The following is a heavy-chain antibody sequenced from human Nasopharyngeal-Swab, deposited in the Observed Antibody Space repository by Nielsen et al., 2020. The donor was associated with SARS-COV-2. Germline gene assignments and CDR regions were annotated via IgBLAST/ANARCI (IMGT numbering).Heavy chain of an antibody. CDR1: GYSFTSYW. CDR2: IYAGDSDT. D-gene: IGHD5-18*01. CDR3: ARPRAYSYGSQPDFFDY. Sequence: GESLNISCKGSGYSFTSYWIGWVRQMPGKGLEWMGIIYAGDSDTRYSPSFQGQVTISADKSLSTAYLQWSSLKASDTGMYYCARPRAYSYGSQPDFFDYWGQGTLVTVSS. V-gene: IGHV5-51*01. J-gene: IGHJ4*02.